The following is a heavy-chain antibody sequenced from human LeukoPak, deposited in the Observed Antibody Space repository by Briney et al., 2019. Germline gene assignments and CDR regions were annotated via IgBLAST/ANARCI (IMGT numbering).Heavy chain of an antibody. CDR3: AREAVGWSPFNYYYYMDV. V-gene: IGHV4-4*07. D-gene: IGHD3-3*01. CDR2: IYTSGST. Sequence: SETLSLTCAVYGGSFSGYYWSWIRQPAGKGLEWIGRIYTSGSTNYNPSLKSRVTISVDTSKNQFSLKLSSVTAADTAVYYCAREAVGWSPFNYYYYMDVWGKGTTVTISS. CDR1: GGSFSGYY. J-gene: IGHJ6*03.